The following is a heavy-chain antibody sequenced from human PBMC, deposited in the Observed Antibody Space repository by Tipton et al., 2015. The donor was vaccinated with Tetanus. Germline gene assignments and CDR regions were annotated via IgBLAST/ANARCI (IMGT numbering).Heavy chain of an antibody. V-gene: IGHV4-39*01. J-gene: IGHJ4*02. D-gene: IGHD3-9*01. CDR1: GGSISSSNYY. CDR2: IYYSGST. CDR3: ARRGGDFLTGYYDS. Sequence: GSLRLSCTVSGGSISSSNYYWGWIRQPPGKGLEWIGRIYYSGSTSYNPSLKSRVTISVDTSKNQFSLELNSVTAADTAVYYCARRGGDFLTGYYDSWGQGTVVTVSS.